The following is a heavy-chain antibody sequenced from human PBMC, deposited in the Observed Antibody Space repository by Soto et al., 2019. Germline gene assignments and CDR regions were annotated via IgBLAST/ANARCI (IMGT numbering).Heavy chain of an antibody. CDR1: GFTVSSNY. V-gene: IGHV3-53*01. Sequence: PGGSLRLSCAASGFTVSSNYISWGRQAPGKGLEWVSVIYSGGSTYYADSVKGRFTISRDNSKNTLYLQMNSLRAEDTAVYYCARVRGTIFNYYYYGMDVWGQGTTVTVSS. J-gene: IGHJ6*02. CDR2: IYSGGST. D-gene: IGHD3-10*01. CDR3: ARVRGTIFNYYYYGMDV.